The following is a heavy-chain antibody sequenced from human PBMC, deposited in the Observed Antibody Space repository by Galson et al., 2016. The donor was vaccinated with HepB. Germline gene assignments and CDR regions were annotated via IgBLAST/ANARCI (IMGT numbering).Heavy chain of an antibody. Sequence: SLRLSCAASGFTFSVYGMHWVRQAPGKGLEWVASISHDGSNSYHVDSVKGRFTISRDNFKSTLYLEMNSLRGEDTAIYYCAKGGYDVFGYSDHWGQGTRVTLSS. J-gene: IGHJ4*02. CDR2: ISHDGSNS. CDR3: AKGGYDVFGYSDH. D-gene: IGHD3-9*01. CDR1: GFTFSVYG. V-gene: IGHV3-30*19.